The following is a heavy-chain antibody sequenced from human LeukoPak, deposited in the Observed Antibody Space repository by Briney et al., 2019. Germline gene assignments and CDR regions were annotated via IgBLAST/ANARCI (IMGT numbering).Heavy chain of an antibody. Sequence: GASVKVSCKASGYTFTGYYMHRVRQAPGQGLEWMGWINPNTGVTNYAQKFQGRVTLTRDTSIITAYMELTRLRSDDTAMYYCARDRTTVTTGYYGMDVWGQGTTLTVSS. J-gene: IGHJ6*02. CDR3: ARDRTTVTTGYYGMDV. CDR1: GYTFTGYY. V-gene: IGHV1-2*02. D-gene: IGHD4-17*01. CDR2: INPNTGVT.